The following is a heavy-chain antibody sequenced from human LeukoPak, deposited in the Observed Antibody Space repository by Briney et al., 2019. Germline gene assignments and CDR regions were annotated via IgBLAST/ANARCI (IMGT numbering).Heavy chain of an antibody. D-gene: IGHD4-17*01. CDR3: ARETGSAVGSTDFDY. CDR1: GFTFSNYG. Sequence: PGGSLRLSCAASGFTFSNYGMHWVRQAPGKGLEWMATISYDGNNNYYTYSVKGRFTVSRDNSKNTLYLQMNSLRGEDTGVYYCARETGSAVGSTDFDYWGQGTLVTVSS. V-gene: IGHV3-30*03. CDR2: ISYDGNNN. J-gene: IGHJ4*02.